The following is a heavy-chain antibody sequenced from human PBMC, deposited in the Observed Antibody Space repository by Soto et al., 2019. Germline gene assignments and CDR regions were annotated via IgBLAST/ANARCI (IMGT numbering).Heavy chain of an antibody. CDR3: TRLIYDSRLNYFYFDL. V-gene: IGHV4-4*02. CDR1: GGSISGRNW. CDR2: VFHSGDT. D-gene: IGHD3-22*01. Sequence: LSLTCVVSGGSISGRNWWSWVRQAPGKGLEWIGEVFHSGDTTYSPSLRSRVSISVDKSKNQFSLNLNSVTAADTAVYYCTRLIYDSRLNYFYFDLWGQGALVTVSS. J-gene: IGHJ4*02.